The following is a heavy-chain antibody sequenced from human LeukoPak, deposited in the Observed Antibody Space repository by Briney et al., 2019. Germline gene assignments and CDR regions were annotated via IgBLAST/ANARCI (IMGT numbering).Heavy chain of an antibody. CDR1: GGSFSGYY. CDR3: ASGESPKYYYDSSDYTDY. D-gene: IGHD3-22*01. CDR2: INHSGST. J-gene: IGHJ4*02. V-gene: IGHV4-34*01. Sequence: SETLSLTCAVYGGSFSGYYWSWIRQPPGKGLEWIGEINHSGSTNYNPSLKSRVTISVDTSKNQFSLKLSSVTAADTAVYYCASGESPKYYYDSSDYTDYWGQGTLVTVSS.